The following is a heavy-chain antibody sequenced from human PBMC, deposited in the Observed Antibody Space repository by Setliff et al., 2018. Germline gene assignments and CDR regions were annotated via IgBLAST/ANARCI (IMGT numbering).Heavy chain of an antibody. Sequence: KASETLSLTCTVSGGSISSYYWSWIRQPPGKGLEWIGYIYYSGSTNYNPSLKSRVTISVDTSKNQFSLKLTSVTAADTAVYYCARDDYDSGGYYYGSFDVWGQGTLVTVSS. CDR3: ARDDYDSGGYYYGSFDV. V-gene: IGHV4-59*12. CDR2: IYYSGST. CDR1: GGSISSYY. D-gene: IGHD3-22*01. J-gene: IGHJ3*01.